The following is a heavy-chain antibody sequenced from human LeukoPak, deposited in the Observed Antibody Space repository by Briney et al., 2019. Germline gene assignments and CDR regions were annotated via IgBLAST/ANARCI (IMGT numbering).Heavy chain of an antibody. Sequence: GGSLRLSCAASGFIFSDYYMSWIRQAPGKGLEWVSYISSSGSTMYYTDSVKGRFTISRDNAKDSLYLQMNSLRAEDTAVYYCARLVGSSWYREVLRGRDYWGQGTLVTVSS. V-gene: IGHV3-11*04. D-gene: IGHD6-13*01. J-gene: IGHJ4*02. CDR3: ARLVGSSWYREVLRGRDY. CDR1: GFIFSDYY. CDR2: ISSSGSTM.